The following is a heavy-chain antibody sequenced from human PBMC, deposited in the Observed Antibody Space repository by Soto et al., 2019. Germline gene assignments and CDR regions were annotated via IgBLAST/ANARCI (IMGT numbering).Heavy chain of an antibody. Sequence: QLQLLESGSGLVKPSQTLSLTCAVSGVSISSGGYSWGWIRQPPGKGLEWIGYIYHSVSTYYNPSLKSRVTISVDRSKNQFSLRLSSVTAADTAVYYCARVPDYWGQGTLVTVSS. CDR3: ARVPDY. CDR2: IYHSVST. J-gene: IGHJ4*02. V-gene: IGHV4-30-2*01. CDR1: GVSISSGGYS.